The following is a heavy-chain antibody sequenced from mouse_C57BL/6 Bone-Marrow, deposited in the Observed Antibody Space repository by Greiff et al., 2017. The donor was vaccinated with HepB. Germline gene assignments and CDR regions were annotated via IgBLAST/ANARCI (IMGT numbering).Heavy chain of an antibody. V-gene: IGHV1-50*01. Sequence: QVQLQQPGAELVKPGASVKLSCKASGYTFTSYWMQWVKQRPGQGLEWIGEIDPSDSYTNYNQKFKGKATLTVDTSSSTANMQLSSLTSEDSAVYYCARCYGSSYNYWGKGTTLTVSS. CDR3: ARCYGSSYNY. D-gene: IGHD1-1*01. J-gene: IGHJ2*01. CDR2: IDPSDSYT. CDR1: GYTFTSYW.